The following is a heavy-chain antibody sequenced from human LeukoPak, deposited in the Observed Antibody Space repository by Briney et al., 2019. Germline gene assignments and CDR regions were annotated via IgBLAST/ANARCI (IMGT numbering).Heavy chain of an antibody. Sequence: GGSLRLSCAASGFTFSSYAMSWVRQAPGKGLEWVSAISGSGGSTYYADSVKGRFTISRDDSKNTLYLQMNSLRAEDTAVYYCAGRVTGYSSGYVYWGQGTLVTVSS. CDR3: AGRVTGYSSGYVY. J-gene: IGHJ4*02. CDR2: ISGSGGST. V-gene: IGHV3-23*01. CDR1: GFTFSSYA. D-gene: IGHD5-18*01.